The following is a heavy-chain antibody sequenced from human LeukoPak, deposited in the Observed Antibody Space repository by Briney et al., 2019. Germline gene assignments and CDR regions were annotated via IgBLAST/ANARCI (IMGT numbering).Heavy chain of an antibody. D-gene: IGHD5-18*01. V-gene: IGHV1-18*01. CDR2: ISAYNGDI. Sequence: ASVKVSCKASGYTFTSYGISWVRQAPGQGLEWMGWISAYNGDIYYAQKFQGRVTMITATSTSTAYMELTSLRADDTAMYYCARDRVFVDTAIVSPIQYFDYWGQGTLVTVSS. CDR1: GYTFTSYG. CDR3: ARDRVFVDTAIVSPIQYFDY. J-gene: IGHJ4*02.